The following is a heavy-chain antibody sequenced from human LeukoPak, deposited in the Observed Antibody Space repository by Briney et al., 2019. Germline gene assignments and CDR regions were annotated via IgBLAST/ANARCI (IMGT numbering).Heavy chain of an antibody. CDR2: IYYRGTT. J-gene: IGHJ4*02. Sequence: SETLSLICVVSGDSISISSYYWIWIRQSPGKGLEWIGSIYYRGTTYYNPSLKSRATISVDTSKQQFSLKLSSVTAVDTAVYYCARQGSSTIGCYFDYWGQGTQVTVSS. V-gene: IGHV4-39*01. CDR3: ARQGSSTIGCYFDY. D-gene: IGHD3-10*01. CDR1: GDSISISSYY.